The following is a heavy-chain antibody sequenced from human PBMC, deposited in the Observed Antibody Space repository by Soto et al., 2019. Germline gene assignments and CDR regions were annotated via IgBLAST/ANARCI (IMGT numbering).Heavy chain of an antibody. V-gene: IGHV4-39*01. Sequence: SETLSLTCTVSGGSISSSSYYWGWIRQPPGKGLEWIGSIYYSGSTYYNPSLKSRVTISVDTSKNQFSLKLSSVTAADTAVYYCARLYSTSQYRYYYYGMDVWGQGTTVTVSS. CDR2: IYYSGST. J-gene: IGHJ6*02. CDR3: ARLYSTSQYRYYYYGMDV. D-gene: IGHD2-2*01. CDR1: GGSISSSSYY.